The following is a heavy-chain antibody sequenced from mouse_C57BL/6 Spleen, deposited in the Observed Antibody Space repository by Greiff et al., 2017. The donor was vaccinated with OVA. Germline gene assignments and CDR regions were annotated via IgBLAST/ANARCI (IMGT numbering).Heavy chain of an antibody. D-gene: IGHD1-1*01. J-gene: IGHJ1*03. Sequence: EVQLQQSGPELVKPGASVKISCKASGYTFTDYYMNWVKQSHGKSLEWIGDINPNNGGTSYNQKFKGKATLTVDKSSSTAYMELRSLTSEDSAVYYCARHYGSSYLWYFDVWGTGTTVTVSS. CDR3: ARHYGSSYLWYFDV. CDR1: GYTFTDYY. CDR2: INPNNGGT. V-gene: IGHV1-26*01.